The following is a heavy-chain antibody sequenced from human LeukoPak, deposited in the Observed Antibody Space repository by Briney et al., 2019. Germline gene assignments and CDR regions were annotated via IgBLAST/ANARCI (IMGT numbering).Heavy chain of an antibody. J-gene: IGHJ4*02. CDR2: ISGSGGSI. Sequence: GGSLRLSCAASGFIFSSYAMSWVRQAPGKGLEWVSAISGSGGSIYDAQSVKGRFTISRDNSKSTLYLQMNSLRAEDTAVYYCAEAGSSSWDPLDYWGQGTLVTVSS. CDR3: AEAGSSSWDPLDY. V-gene: IGHV3-23*01. D-gene: IGHD6-13*01. CDR1: GFIFSSYA.